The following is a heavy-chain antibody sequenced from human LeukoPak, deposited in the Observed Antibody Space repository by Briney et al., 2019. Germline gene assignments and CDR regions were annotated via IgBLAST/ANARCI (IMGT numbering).Heavy chain of an antibody. CDR1: GGSITSTNW. CDR2: VSLSGLT. CDR3: SRENGAFSPFGY. J-gene: IGHJ4*02. Sequence: SGTLSLTCGVSGGSITSTNWWSWVRQPPGQGLEWIGEVSLSGLTNYNPSLSSRVIMALDTSKNHLSLHLTSVTAADTAVYYCSRENGAFSPFGYWGQGFLVTVLS. D-gene: IGHD2-8*01. V-gene: IGHV4-4*02.